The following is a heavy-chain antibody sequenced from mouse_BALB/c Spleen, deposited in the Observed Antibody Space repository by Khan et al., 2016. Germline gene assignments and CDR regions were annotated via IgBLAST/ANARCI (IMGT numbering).Heavy chain of an antibody. V-gene: IGHV4-1*02. J-gene: IGHJ3*01. Sequence: EVKLEESGGGLVQPGGSLKLSCAASRFDFRRYWMSWVRQAPGKGLEWIGEINPDSRTINYSPPLKDKFTIPRDKDKSTLYLQMSKVGSEDTALYYCARAGDYGYLAYGGQGTLVSVSA. CDR3: ARAGDYGYLAY. CDR2: INPDSRTI. CDR1: RFDFRRYW. D-gene: IGHD2-4*01.